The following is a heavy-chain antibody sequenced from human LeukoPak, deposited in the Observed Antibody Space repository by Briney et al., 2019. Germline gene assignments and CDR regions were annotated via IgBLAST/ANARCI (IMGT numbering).Heavy chain of an antibody. V-gene: IGHV3-43*02. J-gene: IGHJ4*02. CDR1: GFTFDDYA. CDR3: AKDIRNWNSINY. Sequence: GGSLRLSCAASGFTFDDYAMHWVRQAPGKGLEWVSVISGDGGSTYYADSVKGRFTISRDNSKNSLYLQMNSLRTEDTALYYCAKDIRNWNSINYWGQGTLVTVSS. D-gene: IGHD1-7*01. CDR2: ISGDGGST.